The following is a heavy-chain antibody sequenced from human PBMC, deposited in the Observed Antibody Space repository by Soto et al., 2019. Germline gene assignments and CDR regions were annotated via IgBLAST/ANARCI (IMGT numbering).Heavy chain of an antibody. D-gene: IGHD3-3*01. J-gene: IGHJ6*02. CDR3: ARDRYYDFWSGYYGTYYYGMDV. CDR2: INHSGST. V-gene: IGHV4-34*01. Sequence: PSETLSVTCAVYGGSFSCYYWSWIRQPPGKGLEWIGEINHSGSTNYNPSLKSRVTISVDTSKNQFSLKLSSVTAADTAVYYCARDRYYDFWSGYYGTYYYGMDVWGQGTTVTVSS. CDR1: GGSFSCYY.